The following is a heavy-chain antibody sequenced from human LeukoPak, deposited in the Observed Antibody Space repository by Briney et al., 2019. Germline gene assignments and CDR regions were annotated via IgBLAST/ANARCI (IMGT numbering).Heavy chain of an antibody. Sequence: ASVKVSCKASVYTLTGYYMHWVRQAPGHGLEWMGWINPNIGGTNSAQKFQGRVNMTRDTSISTAYMELSRLRSDDTAVYYCARADYYGSGSYYTSFMDVWGKGTTVTVSS. V-gene: IGHV1-2*02. CDR1: VYTLTGYY. CDR3: ARADYYGSGSYYTSFMDV. J-gene: IGHJ6*03. CDR2: INPNIGGT. D-gene: IGHD3-10*01.